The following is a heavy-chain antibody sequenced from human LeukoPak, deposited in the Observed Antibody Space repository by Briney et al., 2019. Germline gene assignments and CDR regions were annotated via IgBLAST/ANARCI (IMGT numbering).Heavy chain of an antibody. V-gene: IGHV1-69*05. CDR3: ARAGIVGAKKAFDI. D-gene: IGHD1-26*01. CDR1: GGTFSSYA. CDR2: IIPIFGTA. Sequence: SVTVSFKASGGTFSSYAISWVRQAPGQGLEWMGGIIPIFGTANYAQTFQGRVTITTDESTSTAYMELSSLRSEDTAVYYCARAGIVGAKKAFDIWGQGTMVTVSS. J-gene: IGHJ3*02.